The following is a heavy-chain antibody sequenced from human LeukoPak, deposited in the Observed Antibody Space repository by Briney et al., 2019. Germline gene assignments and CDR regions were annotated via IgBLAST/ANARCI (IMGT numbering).Heavy chain of an antibody. CDR1: GYTFTGYY. Sequence: SVKVSCKASGYTFTGYYMHWVRQAPGQGLEWMGGIIPIFGIANYAQKFQGRVTITADESTSTAYMELSSLRSEDTAVYYCAGGHYYDSSGYYYHFDYWGQGTLVTVSS. CDR2: IIPIFGIA. D-gene: IGHD3-22*01. V-gene: IGHV1-69*13. J-gene: IGHJ4*02. CDR3: AGGHYYDSSGYYYHFDY.